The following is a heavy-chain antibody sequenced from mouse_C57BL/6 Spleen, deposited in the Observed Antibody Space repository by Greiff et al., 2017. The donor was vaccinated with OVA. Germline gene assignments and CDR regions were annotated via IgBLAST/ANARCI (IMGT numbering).Heavy chain of an antibody. D-gene: IGHD1-1*01. CDR1: GYTFTSYW. CDR2: IYPSDSET. J-gene: IGHJ2*01. Sequence: QVQLQQPGAELVRPGSSVKLSCKASGYTFTSYWMDWVKQRPGQGLEWIGNIYPSDSETHYNQKFKDKATLTVDKSSSTAYMQLSSLTSEDSAVXYCARRTTVVFDYWGQGTTLTVSS. V-gene: IGHV1-61*01. CDR3: ARRTTVVFDY.